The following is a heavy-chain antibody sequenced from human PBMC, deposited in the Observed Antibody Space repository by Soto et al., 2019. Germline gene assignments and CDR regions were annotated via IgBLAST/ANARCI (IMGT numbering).Heavy chain of an antibody. CDR3: AKVDCSGWYDY. D-gene: IGHD6-19*01. J-gene: IGHJ4*02. Sequence: QVQLVESGGGVVQPGRSLRLSCAASGFTFSSYGMHWVRQAPGKGLEWVAVISYDGSNKYYADSVKGRFTISRDNSKNTLYLQMNSLRAEDTAVYYCAKVDCSGWYDYWGQGTLVTVSS. V-gene: IGHV3-30*18. CDR1: GFTFSSYG. CDR2: ISYDGSNK.